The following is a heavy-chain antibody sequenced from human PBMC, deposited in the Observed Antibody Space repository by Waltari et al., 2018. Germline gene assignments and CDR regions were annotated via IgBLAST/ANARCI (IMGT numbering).Heavy chain of an antibody. D-gene: IGHD2-8*01. CDR2: VEPEDGKT. CDR1: GYTLTELS. V-gene: IGHV1-24*01. J-gene: IGHJ6*02. Sequence: QVQLVQSGAEVKKPGASVKVSCKVSGYTLTELSMHWVRQASGKGLGGMGVVEPEDGKTIYAEKVQGRVTRTKDTSTNTAFMELSSLRAEDTAVYYCATFSVLGDYYYGIDVWGQGTTVTVSS. CDR3: ATFSVLGDYYYGIDV.